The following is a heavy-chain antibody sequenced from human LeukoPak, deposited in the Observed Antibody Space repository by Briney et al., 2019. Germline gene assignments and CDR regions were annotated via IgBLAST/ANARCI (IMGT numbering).Heavy chain of an antibody. CDR2: ISSSSSTI. V-gene: IGHV3-48*02. CDR3: ARASFQRWLQLGGD. Sequence: PGGSLRLSCTGSGFTFSTYSMKWVRQAPGKGLEWVSYISSSSSTIYYADSVKGRFTISRDNAKNSLYLQMNSLRDEDTAVYYCARASFQRWLQLGGDWGQGALVTVSS. D-gene: IGHD5-24*01. J-gene: IGHJ4*02. CDR1: GFTFSTYS.